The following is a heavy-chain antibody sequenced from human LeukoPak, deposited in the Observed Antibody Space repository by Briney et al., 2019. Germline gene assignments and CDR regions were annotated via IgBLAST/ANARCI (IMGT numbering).Heavy chain of an antibody. V-gene: IGHV3-7*01. Sequence: VGSLRLSCAASGLTFSRYWMTWFRQAPGKGLEWVANIKQDGSEKYYVDSVKGRFTISRDNAKNSLYLQMNSLRAEDTAVYYCARDDDWNYEDYWGQGTLVTVSS. CDR1: GLTFSRYW. J-gene: IGHJ4*02. CDR3: ARDDDWNYEDY. D-gene: IGHD1-7*01. CDR2: IKQDGSEK.